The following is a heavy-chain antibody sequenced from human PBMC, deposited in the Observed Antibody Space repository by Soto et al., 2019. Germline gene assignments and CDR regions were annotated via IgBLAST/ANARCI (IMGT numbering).Heavy chain of an antibody. CDR2: VSPRSGNT. CDR3: ARERQFGAVIRSGMHV. V-gene: IGHV1-8*01. CDR1: GYTFTSYD. Sequence: QVQVVQSAAEVKKPGASVRVSCKASGYTFTSYDINWVRQASGQGLEWMGWVSPRSGNTGYAQRFQGRVTMTRNSSISTVYMELSSLRADDTAVYFCARERQFGAVIRSGMHVWGQGTTVTVSS. D-gene: IGHD3-3*01. J-gene: IGHJ6*02.